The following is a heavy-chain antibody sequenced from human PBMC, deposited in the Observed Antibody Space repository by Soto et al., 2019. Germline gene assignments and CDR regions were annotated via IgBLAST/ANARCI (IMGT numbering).Heavy chain of an antibody. CDR2: IIPKFGSK. Sequence: QVQLVQSGAEVKRPGSSVKVSCKASEGTFRNYAISWVRQAPGQGLEWMGGIIPKFGSKNSAQKFQGRVTITEDESTSTAYMELSSLRAEDTAVYYCAREKGQAVAGDYYYYYGMDVWGQGTTVTVSS. CDR3: AREKGQAVAGDYYYYYGMDV. D-gene: IGHD6-19*01. CDR1: EGTFRNYA. J-gene: IGHJ6*02. V-gene: IGHV1-69*01.